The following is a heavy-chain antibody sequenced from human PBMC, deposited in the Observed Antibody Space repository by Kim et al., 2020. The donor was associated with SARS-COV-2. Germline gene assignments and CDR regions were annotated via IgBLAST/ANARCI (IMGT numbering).Heavy chain of an antibody. CDR3: AKDPVWFGESPGYFDY. J-gene: IGHJ4*02. Sequence: SVKGRFTISRDKSKNTLYLQMNSLRAEDTAVYYCAKDPVWFGESPGYFDYWGQGTLVTVSS. D-gene: IGHD3-10*01. V-gene: IGHV3-33*03.